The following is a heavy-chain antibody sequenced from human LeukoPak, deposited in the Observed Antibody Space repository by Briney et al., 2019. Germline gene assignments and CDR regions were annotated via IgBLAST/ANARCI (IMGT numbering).Heavy chain of an antibody. V-gene: IGHV4-61*02. Sequence: PSETLSLTCTVSGGSISSGSYYWSWIRQPAGKGLEWIGRIYTSGSTNYNPSLKSRVTISVDTSKNQFSLKLSSVTAADTAVYYCAGREEWFGELSRHYYYYYYMDVWGKGTTVTISS. J-gene: IGHJ6*03. D-gene: IGHD3-10*01. CDR3: AGREEWFGELSRHYYYYYYMDV. CDR2: IYTSGST. CDR1: GGSISSGSYY.